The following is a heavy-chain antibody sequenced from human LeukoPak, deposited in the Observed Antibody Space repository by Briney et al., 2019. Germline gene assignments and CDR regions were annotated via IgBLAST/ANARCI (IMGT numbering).Heavy chain of an antibody. V-gene: IGHV5-51*01. CDR2: IYPGDSDT. J-gene: IGHJ4*02. CDR3: ARRIVVVPAAMGGDFDY. CDR1: GYSFTSYW. D-gene: IGHD2-2*01. Sequence: GESLKISCKGSGYSFTSYWIVWVRQMPGKGLEWMGIIYPGDSDTRYSPSFQAQVTISADKSISTAYLQWSSLKASDTAMYYCARRIVVVPAAMGGDFDYWGQGTLVTVSS.